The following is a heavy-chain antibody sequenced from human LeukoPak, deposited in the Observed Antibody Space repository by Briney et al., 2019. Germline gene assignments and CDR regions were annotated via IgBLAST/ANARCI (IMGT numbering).Heavy chain of an antibody. D-gene: IGHD3-9*01. Sequence: GASVKVSCKASGYTFTSYGISWVRQAPGQGLEWMGWITPYNGNTNYAQKLQGRVTMTTDTSTSTAYMELRSLRSDDTAVYYCARAEGYYDILTGYYDPYYFDYWGQGTLVTVSS. J-gene: IGHJ4*02. CDR3: ARAEGYYDILTGYYDPYYFDY. CDR1: GYTFTSYG. V-gene: IGHV1-18*04. CDR2: ITPYNGNT.